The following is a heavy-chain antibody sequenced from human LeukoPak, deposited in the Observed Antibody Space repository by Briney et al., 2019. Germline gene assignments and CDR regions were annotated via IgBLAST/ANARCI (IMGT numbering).Heavy chain of an antibody. J-gene: IGHJ4*02. V-gene: IGHV4-59*01. Sequence: SETLSLACTVSGGSISSYYWSWIRQPPGKGLEWIGYIYYSGSTNYNPSLKSRVTISVDTSQNQFSLKVNSVTAADTAVYYCARDNYGSGNYFDYWGQGTLVTVSS. CDR2: IYYSGST. CDR3: ARDNYGSGNYFDY. D-gene: IGHD3-10*01. CDR1: GGSISSYY.